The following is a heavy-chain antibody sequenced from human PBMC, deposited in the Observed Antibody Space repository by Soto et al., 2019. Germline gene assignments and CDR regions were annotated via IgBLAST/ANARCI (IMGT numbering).Heavy chain of an antibody. CDR1: GGSISSSSYY. V-gene: IGHV4-39*01. CDR2: IYYSGST. D-gene: IGHD3-22*01. CDR3: ARLDSSGYYGVWFDP. Sequence: SETLSLTCTVSGGSISSSSYYWGWIRQPPGKGLEWIGSIYYSGSTYYNPSLKSRVTISVDTSKNQFSLKLSSVTAADTAVYYCARLDSSGYYGVWFDPWGQGTLVTVSS. J-gene: IGHJ5*02.